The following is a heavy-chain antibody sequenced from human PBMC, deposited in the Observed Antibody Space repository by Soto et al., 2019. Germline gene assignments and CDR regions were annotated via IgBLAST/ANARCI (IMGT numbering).Heavy chain of an antibody. CDR3: ARGVVVMKEPHFDY. CDR1: GFTFSSYE. J-gene: IGHJ4*02. V-gene: IGHV3-48*03. Sequence: PGGSLRLSCAASGFTFSSYEMNWVRQAPGKGLEWVSYISSSGSTIYYADSVKGRFTISRDNAKNSLYLQMNSLRAEDTAVYYCARGVVVMKEPHFDYWGQGTLVTVSS. D-gene: IGHD3-22*01. CDR2: ISSSGSTI.